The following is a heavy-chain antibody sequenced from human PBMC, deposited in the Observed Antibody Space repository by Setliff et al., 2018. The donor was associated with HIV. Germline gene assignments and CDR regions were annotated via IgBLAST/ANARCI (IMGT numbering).Heavy chain of an antibody. CDR3: ARGGGYFERLFPPSYYMDL. D-gene: IGHD3-9*01. CDR2: VIPTVHIT. J-gene: IGHJ6*03. CDR1: GGTFGNQA. V-gene: IGHV1-69*10. Sequence: SVKVSCKASGGTFGNQAIAWVRQAPGQGLEWVGGVIPTVHITRYAEHLQGRVTISADASTGTAYMELKDLKSADTAVYYCARGGGYFERLFPPSYYMDLWGVGTSVTVSS.